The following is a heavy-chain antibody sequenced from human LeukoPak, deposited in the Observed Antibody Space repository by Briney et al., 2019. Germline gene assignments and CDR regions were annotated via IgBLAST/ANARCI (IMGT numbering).Heavy chain of an antibody. CDR2: ISAYNGNT. J-gene: IGHJ4*02. Sequence: ASVKVSCKASGYTFTSYGISWVRQAPGQGLEWMGWISAYNGNTNYARKLQGRVTMTTDTSTSTAYMELRSLRSDDTAVYCCARNPSIAVAGTVIDYWGQGTLVTVSS. CDR1: GYTFTSYG. D-gene: IGHD6-19*01. CDR3: ARNPSIAVAGTVIDY. V-gene: IGHV1-18*01.